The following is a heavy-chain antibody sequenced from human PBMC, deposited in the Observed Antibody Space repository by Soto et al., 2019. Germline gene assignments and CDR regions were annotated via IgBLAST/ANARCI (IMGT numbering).Heavy chain of an antibody. Sequence: QVQLVQSGAEVKKPGASVKVSCKASGYTFTSYDINWVRQATGQGLEWMGWMNPNSGNTGYAQKFQGRVTMTRNTSISTAYMELSSPRSEDTAVYYCARCPAGGMYYYYGMDVWGQGTTVTVSS. CDR3: ARCPAGGMYYYYGMDV. J-gene: IGHJ6*02. CDR2: MNPNSGNT. D-gene: IGHD6-13*01. CDR1: GYTFTSYD. V-gene: IGHV1-8*01.